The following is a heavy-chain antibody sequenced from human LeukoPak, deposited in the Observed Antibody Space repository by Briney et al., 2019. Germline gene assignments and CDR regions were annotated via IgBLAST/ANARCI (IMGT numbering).Heavy chain of an antibody. D-gene: IGHD3-10*01. CDR1: GGSFSGYY. J-gene: IGHJ4*02. CDR3: ARGRERRYYGSGSYSVASDYYFDY. V-gene: IGHV4-34*01. CDR2: INHSGST. Sequence: SETLSLTCAVYGGSFSGYYWSWIRQPPGKGLEWIGEINHSGSTNYNPSLKSRVTISVDTSKNQFSLKLSSVTAADTAVYYCARGRERRYYGSGSYSVASDYYFDYWGQGTLVTVSS.